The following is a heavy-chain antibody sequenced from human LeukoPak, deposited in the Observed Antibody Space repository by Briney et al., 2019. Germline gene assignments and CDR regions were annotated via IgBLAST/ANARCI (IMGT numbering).Heavy chain of an antibody. V-gene: IGHV4-59*01. CDR1: GGSISSYY. D-gene: IGHD5-24*01. Sequence: SETLSLTCTVSGGSISSYYWSWIRQHPGKGLEWIGYMYYSGSTNYNPSLKSRVTISIDTSKNQFSLKLGSVTAADTAVYYCASVGMATTLDFWGQGTLVTVSS. CDR3: ASVGMATTLDF. J-gene: IGHJ4*02. CDR2: MYYSGST.